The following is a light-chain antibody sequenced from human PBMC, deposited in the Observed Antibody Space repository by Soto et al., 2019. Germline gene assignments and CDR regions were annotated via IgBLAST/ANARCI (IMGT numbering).Light chain of an antibody. CDR1: QSVTSK. J-gene: IGKJ5*01. Sequence: EILMTQSPATLSVSPGDRAALSCRASQSVTSKLAWYQQKPGQAPRLLVYGASTRAAGIPARFSGSGSGTEFTLTISSLQSEDFAVYYCQQYNNWPITFGQGTRLEIK. CDR2: GAS. V-gene: IGKV3-15*01. CDR3: QQYNNWPIT.